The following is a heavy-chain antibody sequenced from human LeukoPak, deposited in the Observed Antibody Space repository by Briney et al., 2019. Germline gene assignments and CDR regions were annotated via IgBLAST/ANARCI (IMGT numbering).Heavy chain of an antibody. V-gene: IGHV3-30*02. CDR3: ARETDSSLGN. Sequence: GGSLRLSCAASGFTFSSYGMHWVRQAPGKGLEWVAFIRYDGSNKYYADSVKGRFTISRDNSKNTLYLQMNSLRAEDTAVYYCARETDSSLGNWGQGTLVTVSS. CDR1: GFTFSSYG. J-gene: IGHJ4*02. D-gene: IGHD3-22*01. CDR2: IRYDGSNK.